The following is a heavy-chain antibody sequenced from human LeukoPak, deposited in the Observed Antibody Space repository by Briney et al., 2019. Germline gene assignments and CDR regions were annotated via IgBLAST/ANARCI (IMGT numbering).Heavy chain of an antibody. CDR2: ICYSGST. J-gene: IGHJ3*02. Sequence: PSQTLSLTCTVSGGSISSVDYYWSWLRQPPGRGLEWIVYICYSGSTYYNPSLKSRVTLTVDTSKNQFSLKLSSVTAEDRAVYYCARDLSGKDAFDIWGQGTMVTVSS. CDR1: GGSISSVDYY. D-gene: IGHD3-3*01. CDR3: ARDLSGKDAFDI. V-gene: IGHV4-30-4*08.